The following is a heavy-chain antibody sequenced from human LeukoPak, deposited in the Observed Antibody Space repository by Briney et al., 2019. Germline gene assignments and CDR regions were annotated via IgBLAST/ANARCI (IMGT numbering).Heavy chain of an antibody. CDR3: AREELLWCGASYYYGMDV. J-gene: IGHJ6*02. Sequence: AGSLRLSCAASGFTFSSYSMNWVRQAPGKGLEGVSYISSSSSTIYYADSVKGRFTISRDNAKNSLYLQMNSLRDEDTAVYYCAREELLWCGASYYYGMDVWGQGTTVTVSS. V-gene: IGHV3-48*02. D-gene: IGHD3-10*01. CDR2: ISSSSSTI. CDR1: GFTFSSYS.